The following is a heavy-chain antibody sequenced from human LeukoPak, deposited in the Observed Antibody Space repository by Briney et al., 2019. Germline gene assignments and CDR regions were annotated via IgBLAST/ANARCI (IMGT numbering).Heavy chain of an antibody. V-gene: IGHV4-39*07. D-gene: IGHD2-15*01. J-gene: IGHJ4*02. CDR2: IYYSGST. CDR3: AVDGQGQYCSGGSCYRATSYYFDY. CDR1: GGSISSSSYY. Sequence: SETLSLTCTVSGGSISSSSYYWGWIRQPPGKGLEWIGSIYYSGSTYYNPSLKSRVTISVDTSKNQFSLKLSSVTAADTAVYYCAVDGQGQYCSGGSCYRATSYYFDYWGQGTLVTVSS.